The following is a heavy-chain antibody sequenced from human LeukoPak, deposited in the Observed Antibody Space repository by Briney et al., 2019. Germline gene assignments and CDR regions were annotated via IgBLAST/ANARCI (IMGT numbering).Heavy chain of an antibody. J-gene: IGHJ6*03. CDR2: IYYSGST. D-gene: IGHD3-3*01. CDR3: ARVRFLEWPKNYYYMDV. Sequence: SETLSLTCTVSGGSISSGDYYWSWIRQPPGKGLEWIGYIYYSGSTYYNPSLKSRVTISVGTSKNQFSLKLSSVTAADTAVYYCARVRFLEWPKNYYYMDVWGKGTTVTVSS. CDR1: GGSISSGDYY. V-gene: IGHV4-30-4*08.